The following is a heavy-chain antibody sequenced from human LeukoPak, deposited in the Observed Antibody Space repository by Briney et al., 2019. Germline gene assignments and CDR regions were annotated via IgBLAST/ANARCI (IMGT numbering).Heavy chain of an antibody. Sequence: SSSSHYWGWVRQPPGKGLEWVANIRQDGGDNHYVDSVKGRFTISRDNARNSLSLQMNSLRAEDTAVYYCTKWSTSGSYYTEWGQGTLVIVSS. CDR3: TKWSTSGSYYTE. J-gene: IGHJ4*02. CDR2: IRQDGGDN. V-gene: IGHV3-7*01. D-gene: IGHD3-10*01. CDR1: SSSSHY.